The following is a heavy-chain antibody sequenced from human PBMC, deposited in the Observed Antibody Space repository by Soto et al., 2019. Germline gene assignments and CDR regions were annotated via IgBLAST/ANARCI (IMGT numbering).Heavy chain of an antibody. V-gene: IGHV3-11*01. CDR1: GFTFSDYY. Sequence: GSLRLSCAASGFTFSDYYMSWIRQAPGKGLEWVSYISSSGSTIYYADSVKGRFTISRDNAKNSLYLQMNSLRAEDTAVYYCARDLSGTVTTAKYGMDVWGQGTTVTVSS. CDR3: ARDLSGTVTTAKYGMDV. D-gene: IGHD4-4*01. CDR2: ISSSGSTI. J-gene: IGHJ6*02.